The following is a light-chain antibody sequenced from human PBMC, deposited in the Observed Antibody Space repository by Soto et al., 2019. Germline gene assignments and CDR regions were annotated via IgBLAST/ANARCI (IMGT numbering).Light chain of an antibody. J-gene: IGKJ1*01. CDR2: GAS. CDR3: QQYNNWPPWT. CDR1: KSVSSN. Sequence: EIVMTQSPATLSVSPGERATLSCRASKSVSSNLAWYQQKPGQAPRLLIYGASTRATGIPARFSGSGSGTDFTLTISSLQSEDFAVYYCQQYNNWPPWTFGQGTKVEFK. V-gene: IGKV3-15*01.